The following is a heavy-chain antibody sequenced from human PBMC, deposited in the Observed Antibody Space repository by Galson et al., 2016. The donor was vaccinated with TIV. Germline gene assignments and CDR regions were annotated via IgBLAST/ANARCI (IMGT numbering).Heavy chain of an antibody. V-gene: IGHV3-9*01. CDR3: EKAGIRDYGGNGHYYYYAMDV. Sequence: SLRLSCAASGFTFDDYAMHWVRQPPGKGLEWVSGISWNSANRGYGESVKGRFTISRDNAKNSLYLQMNSLRVEDTDLYYCEKAGIRDYGGNGHYYYYAMDVWGQGTTVTVSS. D-gene: IGHD4-23*01. CDR1: GFTFDDYA. CDR2: ISWNSANR. J-gene: IGHJ6*02.